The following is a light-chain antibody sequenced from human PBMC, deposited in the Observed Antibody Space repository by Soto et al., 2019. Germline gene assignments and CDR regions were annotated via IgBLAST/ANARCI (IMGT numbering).Light chain of an antibody. J-gene: IGKJ2*01. CDR2: SAS. CDR1: QNVIYY. Sequence: DIAMTQSPASLSASAGDTATLTYRASQNVIYYLAWYQQKPGKVPMLLIHSASTLHTGIPARFSGTGSGTEFTLTINGRQSEDVAGYYCQQYNRPPPTLGQGSRLEIK. CDR3: QQYNRPPPT. V-gene: IGKV1-27*01.